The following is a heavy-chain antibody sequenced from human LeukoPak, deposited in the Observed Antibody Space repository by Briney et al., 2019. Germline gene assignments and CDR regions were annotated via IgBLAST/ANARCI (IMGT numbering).Heavy chain of an antibody. V-gene: IGHV3-7*01. Sequence: GGSLRLSCAASGFTFSSYWMSWVRQAPGKGLEWVANIKQDGSEKYYVDSVKGRFTISRDNAKNSLYLQMNSLRAEDTAVYYCARDSRPGTTPFDYWGQGTLVTASS. CDR1: GFTFSSYW. CDR3: ARDSRPGTTPFDY. J-gene: IGHJ4*02. CDR2: IKQDGSEK. D-gene: IGHD1-1*01.